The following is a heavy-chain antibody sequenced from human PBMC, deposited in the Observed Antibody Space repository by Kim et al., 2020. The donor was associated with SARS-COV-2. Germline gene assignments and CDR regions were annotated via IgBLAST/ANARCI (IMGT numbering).Heavy chain of an antibody. V-gene: IGHV1-46*01. CDR1: GYTFTSYY. J-gene: IGHJ4*02. D-gene: IGHD2-21*02. CDR2: INPSGGST. Sequence: ASVKVSCKASGYTFTSYYMHWVRQAPGQGLEWMGIINPSGGSTSYAQKFQGRVTMTRDTSTSTVYMELSSLRSEDTAVYYCARESPTVVVTAILGYWGQGTLVTVSS. CDR3: ARESPTVVVTAILGY.